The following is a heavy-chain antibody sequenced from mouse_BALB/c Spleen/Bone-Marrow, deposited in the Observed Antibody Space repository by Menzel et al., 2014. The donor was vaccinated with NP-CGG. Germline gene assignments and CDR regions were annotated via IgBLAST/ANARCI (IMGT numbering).Heavy chain of an antibody. CDR2: ISSGGHDT. CDR1: GSTFSSYS. V-gene: IGHV5-6-4*01. D-gene: IGHD2-4*01. CDR3: SKDGGYDYSYYFDY. J-gene: IGHJ2*01. Sequence: EVKVVESGGGLVKPGGSLKLSCAASGSTFSSYSMSWVRQTPEKRLEWVATISSGGHDTYYPDSVKGRFTISRDNAKNTLYLQMSSLKSEDTAVYYCSKDGGYDYSYYFDYWGQGTTLTVSS.